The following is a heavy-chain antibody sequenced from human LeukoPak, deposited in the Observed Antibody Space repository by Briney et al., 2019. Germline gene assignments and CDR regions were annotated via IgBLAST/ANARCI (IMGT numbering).Heavy chain of an antibody. CDR3: AKEERNSIFGVVTRFDP. CDR2: ISYDGSNK. CDR1: GFTFSSYA. D-gene: IGHD3-3*01. V-gene: IGHV3-30*04. J-gene: IGHJ5*02. Sequence: GGSLRLSCAASGFTFSSYAMHWVRQAPGKGLEWVAVISYDGSNKYYADSVKGRFTISRDNSKNTLYLQMNSLRADDTAVYFCAKEERNSIFGVVTRFDPWGQGTLVTVSS.